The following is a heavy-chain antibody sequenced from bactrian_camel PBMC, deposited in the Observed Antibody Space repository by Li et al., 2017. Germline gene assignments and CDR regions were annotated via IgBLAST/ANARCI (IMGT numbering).Heavy chain of an antibody. J-gene: IGHJ4*01. Sequence: VQLVESGGGLVQPGGSLRLSCAASGFTFSSYYMTWVRQAPGKGLEWVSRIYHDGSGTQYTDSVKGRFTISRDNAKNTLYLQMNSLKPEDTAVYYCATHPTYDCHPGASCDWNLTYWGQGTQVTFS. CDR3: ATHPTYDCHPGASCDWNLTY. CDR1: GFTFSSYY. D-gene: IGHD3*01. V-gene: IGHV3-2*01. CDR2: IYHDGSGT.